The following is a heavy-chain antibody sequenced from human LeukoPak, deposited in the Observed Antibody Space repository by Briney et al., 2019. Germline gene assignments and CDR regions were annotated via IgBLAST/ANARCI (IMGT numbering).Heavy chain of an antibody. CDR1: GYTFTGYY. CDR3: ARPEGSYYYGPGVWFDP. CDR2: ISPKSGVT. Sequence: ASVKVSCKASGYTFTGYYMHWVRQAPGQGLEWMGWISPKSGVTNYAQKFQGRVTMTSDTSIGTAYMELSRLTSDDTAVYYCARPEGSYYYGPGVWFDPWGQGTLVTVSS. V-gene: IGHV1-2*02. J-gene: IGHJ5*02. D-gene: IGHD3-10*01.